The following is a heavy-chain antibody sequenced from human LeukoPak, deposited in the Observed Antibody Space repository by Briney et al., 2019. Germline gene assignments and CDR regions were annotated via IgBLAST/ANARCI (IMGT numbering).Heavy chain of an antibody. CDR1: GYTFTGYY. J-gene: IGHJ5*02. CDR3: AVSVGIAAAGTYPNWFDP. D-gene: IGHD6-13*01. Sequence: GASVKVSCKASGYTFTGYYMHCVRQAPGQGLEWMGWINPNSGGTNYAQKFQGRVTMTRDTSISTAYMELSRLRSDDTAVYYCAVSVGIAAAGTYPNWFDPWGQGTLVTVSS. CDR2: INPNSGGT. V-gene: IGHV1-2*02.